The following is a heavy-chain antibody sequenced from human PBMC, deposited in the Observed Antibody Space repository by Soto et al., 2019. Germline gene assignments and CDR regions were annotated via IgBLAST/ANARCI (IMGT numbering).Heavy chain of an antibody. D-gene: IGHD4-4*01. CDR2: ISGSDSRT. CDR1: GFTFSSAA. Sequence: EVQILESRGSLVQPGGSLRLSCAASGFTFSSAAMNWVRQAPGTGLEWVSIISGSDSRTYYADSVKGRFTISRDNSKNTLYLDFNSMRSQDTAVYYCAKSLDIHYKNWFDPWGQGTLVTVSS. J-gene: IGHJ5*02. V-gene: IGHV3-23*01. CDR3: AKSLDIHYKNWFDP.